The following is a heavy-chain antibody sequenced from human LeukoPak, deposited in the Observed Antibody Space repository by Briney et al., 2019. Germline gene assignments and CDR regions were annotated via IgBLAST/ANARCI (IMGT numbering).Heavy chain of an antibody. CDR2: IYYSGST. CDR3: ARHYYDSSGYYPWYFDY. CDR1: GGSISTYY. J-gene: IGHJ4*02. D-gene: IGHD3-22*01. V-gene: IGHV4-39*01. Sequence: SETLSLTCTVSGGSISTYYWGWIRQPPGKGLEWIGSIYYSGSTYYNQSLKSRVTISVDTSKNQFSLKLTSVTAADTAVYYCARHYYDSSGYYPWYFDYWGRGTLITVSS.